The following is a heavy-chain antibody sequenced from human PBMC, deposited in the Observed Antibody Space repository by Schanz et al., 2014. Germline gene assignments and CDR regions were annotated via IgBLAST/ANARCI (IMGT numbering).Heavy chain of an antibody. V-gene: IGHV1-46*01. J-gene: IGHJ6*02. Sequence: QVQLVQSGAEVKKPGASVKVSCKASGYTFTSYYMHWVRQAPGQGLEWMGIINPSGGSTSYAQKFQGRVTMTRDTSTSTVYMELSSLRSEDTAVYYCAKVDRTRYYAMDVWGQGTTVTGSS. CDR3: AKVDRTRYYAMDV. CDR2: INPSGGST. CDR1: GYTFTSYY. D-gene: IGHD3-9*01.